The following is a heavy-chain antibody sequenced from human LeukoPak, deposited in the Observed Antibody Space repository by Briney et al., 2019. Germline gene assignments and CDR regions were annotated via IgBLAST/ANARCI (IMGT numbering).Heavy chain of an antibody. CDR3: ARDGAYCGGDCTTFDY. CDR2: INPNSGGT. V-gene: IGHV1-2*02. Sequence: GASVKVSCKASGYTFTGYYMHWVRQAPGQGLEWMGWINPNSGGTNYAQKFQGRVTMTRDTSISTAYMELSRLRSDDTAVYYCARDGAYCGGDCTTFDYWGQGTLVTVSS. J-gene: IGHJ4*02. D-gene: IGHD2-21*02. CDR1: GYTFTGYY.